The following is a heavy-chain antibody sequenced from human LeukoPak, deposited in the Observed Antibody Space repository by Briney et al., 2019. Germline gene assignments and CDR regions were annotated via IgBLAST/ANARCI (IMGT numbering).Heavy chain of an antibody. D-gene: IGHD3-10*01. CDR3: TRGSMFRGAPNWFDP. CDR1: GFTFGDFA. J-gene: IGHJ5*02. V-gene: IGHV3-49*03. CDR2: IRSRAYGGTA. Sequence: GGSLRLSCTPSGFTFGDFALSWFRQAPGKGLEWIGFIRSRAYGGTAEYAAFVRGRFTISRDDSKSIAYLQMNTLKTEDTAVYYCTRGSMFRGAPNWFDPWGQGNLVTVSS.